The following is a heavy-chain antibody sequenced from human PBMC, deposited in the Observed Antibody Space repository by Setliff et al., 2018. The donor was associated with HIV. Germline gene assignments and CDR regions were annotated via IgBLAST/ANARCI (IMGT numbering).Heavy chain of an antibody. CDR2: VAYSGRT. V-gene: IGHV4-39*07. CDR3: VRDVWFGEVTAQNNGWMDY. Sequence: SETLSLTCAVSGDSVDVPTYYWGWVRQSPGKGLDWTGSVAYSGRTSYNPSFRGRVSVSLDTSRNRFSMTLDSVTAADTAVYYCVRDVWFGEVTAQNNGWMDYWGRGKQVTVSS. J-gene: IGHJ4*02. D-gene: IGHD3-10*01. CDR1: GDSVDVPTYY.